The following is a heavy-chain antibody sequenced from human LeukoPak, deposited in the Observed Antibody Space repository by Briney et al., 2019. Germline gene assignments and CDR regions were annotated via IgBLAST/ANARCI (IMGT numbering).Heavy chain of an antibody. V-gene: IGHV3-33*01. J-gene: IGHJ4*02. CDR3: ARDRDWGCSYCSY. D-gene: IGHD7-27*01. Sequence: PGRSLRLSCAASGFTFSSYGMHWVRQAPGKGLEWVGVIWFDGSNKYYADSVKGRFTISRDNSKNTLYLQMNSLRAEDTAVYYCARDRDWGCSYCSYWGQGTLVTVFS. CDR1: GFTFSSYG. CDR2: IWFDGSNK.